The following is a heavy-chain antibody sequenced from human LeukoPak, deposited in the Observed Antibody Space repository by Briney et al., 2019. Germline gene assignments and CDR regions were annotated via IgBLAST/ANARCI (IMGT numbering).Heavy chain of an antibody. CDR2: INPNSGGT. V-gene: IGHV1-2*02. CDR1: GYTFTGYY. CDR3: ARTTPKTYDYVWGSYRL. D-gene: IGHD3-16*02. J-gene: IGHJ4*02. Sequence: GASVKVSCKASGYTFTGYYMHWVRQAPGQGLEWMGWINPNSGGTNYAQKFQGRVTMTRDTSISTAYMELSRLRSDDTAVYYCARTTPKTYDYVWGSYRLWGQGTLVTVSS.